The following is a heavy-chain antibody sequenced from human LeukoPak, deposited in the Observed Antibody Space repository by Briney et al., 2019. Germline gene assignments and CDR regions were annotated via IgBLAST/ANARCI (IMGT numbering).Heavy chain of an antibody. CDR3: AKDSGDGYNLFDY. V-gene: IGHV3-30*18. CDR1: GFTFSSYG. J-gene: IGHJ4*02. CDR2: ISYDGSNK. Sequence: PGRSLRLSCAASGFTFSSYGMHWVRQAPGKGLEWVAVISYDGSNKYYADSVKGRFTISRDNSKNTLYLQMNSLRAEDTAVYYCAKDSGDGYNLFDYWGQGTLVTVSS. D-gene: IGHD5-24*01.